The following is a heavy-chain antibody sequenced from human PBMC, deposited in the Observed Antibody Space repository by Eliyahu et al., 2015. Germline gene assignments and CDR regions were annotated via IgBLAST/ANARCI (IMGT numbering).Heavy chain of an antibody. CDR3: AHRPAGSSGWFRFDY. J-gene: IGHJ4*02. V-gene: IGHV2-5*02. D-gene: IGHD6-19*01. CDR2: IYWDDDK. CDR1: GFSLXTSGVG. Sequence: QITLKESGPTLVKPTQTLTLTCTFSGFSLXTSGVGVGWXRXPPGKALEWLALIYWDDDKRYSPSLKSRLTITKDTSKNQVVLTMTNMDPVDTATYYCAHRPAGSSGWFRFDYWGQGTLVTVSS.